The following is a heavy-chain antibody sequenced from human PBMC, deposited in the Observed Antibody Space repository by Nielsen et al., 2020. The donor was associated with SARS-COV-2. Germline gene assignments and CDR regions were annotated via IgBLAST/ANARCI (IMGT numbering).Heavy chain of an antibody. Sequence: ASVKVSCKASGYTFTSYGISWVRQAPGQGLEWMGWISAYNGNTNYAQKLQGRVTMTTDTSTSTAYMELRSLRSDDTAVYYCARDSVTTPPSRAFDIWGQGTMVTVSS. V-gene: IGHV1-18*04. CDR1: GYTFTSYG. D-gene: IGHD4-17*01. CDR2: ISAYNGNT. CDR3: ARDSVTTPPSRAFDI. J-gene: IGHJ3*02.